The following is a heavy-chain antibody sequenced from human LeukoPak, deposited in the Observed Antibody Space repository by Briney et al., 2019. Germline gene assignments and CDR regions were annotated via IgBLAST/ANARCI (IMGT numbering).Heavy chain of an antibody. CDR3: AKDRDNTDYYYYFDS. CDR2: ISKSGRTT. Sequence: GESLKISCAASGFNFDAYAMSWVRQAPGKGLEWVSGISKSGRTTFYTDSVKGRFTISRDNSENTLHLQMNRLRAEDTALYYCAKDRDNTDYYYYFDSWGQGTLVTVSS. J-gene: IGHJ4*02. CDR1: GFNFDAYA. V-gene: IGHV3-23*01. D-gene: IGHD2-21*01.